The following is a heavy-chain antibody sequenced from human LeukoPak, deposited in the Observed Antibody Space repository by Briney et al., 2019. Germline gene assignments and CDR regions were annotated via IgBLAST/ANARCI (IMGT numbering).Heavy chain of an antibody. V-gene: IGHV3-23*01. D-gene: IGHD2-21*01. Sequence: GGSLRLSCAASAFSFSSYAMSWVRQAPGKGLEWVSAISGSGGNTYYADSVKGRFTISRDNSKNTLYLQMDTLRAEDTAVYYCAKDLHPVGGVATRFNYWGQGALVTVSS. CDR3: AKDLHPVGGVATRFNY. CDR1: AFSFSSYA. CDR2: ISGSGGNT. J-gene: IGHJ4*02.